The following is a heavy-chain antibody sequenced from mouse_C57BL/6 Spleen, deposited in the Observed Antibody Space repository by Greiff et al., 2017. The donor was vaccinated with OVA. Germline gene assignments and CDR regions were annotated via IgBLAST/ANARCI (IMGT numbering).Heavy chain of an antibody. Sequence: VQLQQPGAELVKPGASVTMSCKASGYTFTNYWITWVKQTPGQGLEWIGDIYPGSGSTTYNEKFKGKATLTVDKSSSTAYMQLSSLTSVDSAVYYCARRDYGSTPYAMDYWGQGTSVTVSA. CDR2: IYPGSGST. CDR1: GYTFTNYW. J-gene: IGHJ4*01. D-gene: IGHD1-1*01. V-gene: IGHV1-55*01. CDR3: ARRDYGSTPYAMDY.